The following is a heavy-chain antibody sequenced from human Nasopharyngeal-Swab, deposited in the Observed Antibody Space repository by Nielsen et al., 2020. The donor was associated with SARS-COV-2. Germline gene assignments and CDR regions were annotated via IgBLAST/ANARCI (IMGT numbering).Heavy chain of an antibody. J-gene: IGHJ4*02. CDR3: TTDFYFDY. V-gene: IGHV3-73*01. Sequence: VRQMPGKGLEWLGRIGDKGHNYATTYGASVKGRFTISRDDSKNTAFLQMDSLKTEDTALYYCTTDFYFDYWGQGTLVTVSS. CDR2: IGDKGHNYAT.